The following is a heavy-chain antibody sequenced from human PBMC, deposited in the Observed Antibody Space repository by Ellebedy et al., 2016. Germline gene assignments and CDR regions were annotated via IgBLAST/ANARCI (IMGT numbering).Heavy chain of an antibody. CDR1: GTSVSNDFYY. V-gene: IGHV4-61*01. J-gene: IGHJ4*02. D-gene: IGHD2-2*01. CDR3: AKSSRGSTWQDPFDN. CDR2: IYYTGST. Sequence: GSLRLXXTVSGTSVSNDFYYWSWIRQPPGRALEWIGYIYYTGSTNYNPSLKSRVTLSVDTSTNQFSLRLNSVTAADTAVYYCAKSSRGSTWQDPFDNWGQGTLVTVSS.